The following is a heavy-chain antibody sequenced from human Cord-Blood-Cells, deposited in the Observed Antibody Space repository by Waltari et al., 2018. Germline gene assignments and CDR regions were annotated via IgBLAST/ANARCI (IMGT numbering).Heavy chain of an antibody. Sequence: QVTLRESGPALVKPTQTLTLTCTFSGFSLSTSGMCVSWIRQPPGNALEWLALIDWDDDKYYSTSVKTRLTISKDTSKNQVVLTMTNMDPVDTATYYCARSQLGYYFDYWGQGTLVTVSS. CDR1: GFSLSTSGMC. D-gene: IGHD3-10*01. CDR3: ARSQLGYYFDY. J-gene: IGHJ4*02. V-gene: IGHV2-70*01. CDR2: IDWDDDK.